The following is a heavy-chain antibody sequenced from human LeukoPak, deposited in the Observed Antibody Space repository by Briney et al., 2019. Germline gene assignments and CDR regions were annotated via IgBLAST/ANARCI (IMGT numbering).Heavy chain of an antibody. CDR2: IKSKIDGGTT. V-gene: IGHV3-15*01. J-gene: IGHJ4*02. CDR3: TTGSGHSDFDY. CDR1: GFIISNAR. Sequence: AGGSLRLSCAASGFIISNARMGWVRQAPGKGLEWVGLIKSKIDGGTTDFAAPVKGRFTISTDDSKHTLYLQMNSLKSEDTAVYYCTTGSGHSDFDYWGQGTLVTVSS. D-gene: IGHD3-3*02.